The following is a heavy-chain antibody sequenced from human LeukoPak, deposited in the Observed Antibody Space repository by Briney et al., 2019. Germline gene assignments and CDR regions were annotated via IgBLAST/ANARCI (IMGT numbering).Heavy chain of an antibody. CDR2: ISSDGNNK. V-gene: IGHV3-30*01. CDR3: ARDMRIAVAGWYYGMDV. J-gene: IGHJ6*02. CDR1: GVTFSSYA. Sequence: PGGSLRLSCAASGVTFSSYAMHWVRQAPGKGLEWVAVISSDGNNKYYADSVKGRFTISRDNSKNTLYLQMNSLRAEDTAVYYCARDMRIAVAGWYYGMDVWGQGTTVTVSS. D-gene: IGHD6-19*01.